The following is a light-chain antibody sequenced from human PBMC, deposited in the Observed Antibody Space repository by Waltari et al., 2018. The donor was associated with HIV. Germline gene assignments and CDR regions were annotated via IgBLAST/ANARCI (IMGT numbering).Light chain of an antibody. Sequence: DIHMTQSPSSLSASIGDKVTISCRASQGISNSVAWYQQKPEKAPTLLIYAASKLHSGVPLRFSGAGSGTDYTLTINSLQPEDFATYFCHQYYNIPQTFGQGTKV. CDR1: QGISNS. V-gene: IGKV1-NL1*01. CDR2: AAS. CDR3: HQYYNIPQT. J-gene: IGKJ1*01.